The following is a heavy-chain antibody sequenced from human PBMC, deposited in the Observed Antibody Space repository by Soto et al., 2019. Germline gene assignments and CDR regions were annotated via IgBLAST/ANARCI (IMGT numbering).Heavy chain of an antibody. J-gene: IGHJ6*02. CDR2: VNSDGSGT. Sequence: GGSLRLSCVASGFSFRSYWMHWVRQAPGKGLVWVSRVNSDGSGTSYADSVEGRLTISRDNAKSTLYLQMNSLRAEDTAVYYCTRANGPAAIGHFHYGMDVWGQGTTVTVSS. V-gene: IGHV3-74*01. CDR1: GFSFRSYW. CDR3: TRANGPAAIGHFHYGMDV. D-gene: IGHD2-2*02.